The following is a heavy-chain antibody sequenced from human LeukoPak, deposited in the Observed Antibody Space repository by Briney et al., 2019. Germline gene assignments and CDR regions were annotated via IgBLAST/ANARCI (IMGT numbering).Heavy chain of an antibody. V-gene: IGHV1-24*01. CDR3: ATQPPAAGTNYPGFDP. Sequence: GASVKVSCKVSGYTLTELSMHWVRQAPGKGLEWMGGFDPEDGETIYAQKFQGRVTMTEDTSTDTAYMELSSLRSEDTAVYYCATQPPAAGTNYPGFDPWGQGTLVTVSS. D-gene: IGHD6-13*01. CDR1: GYTLTELS. CDR2: FDPEDGET. J-gene: IGHJ5*02.